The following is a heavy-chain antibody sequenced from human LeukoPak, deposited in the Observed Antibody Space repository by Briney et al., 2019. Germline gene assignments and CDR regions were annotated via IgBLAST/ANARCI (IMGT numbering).Heavy chain of an antibody. J-gene: IGHJ5*02. V-gene: IGHV3-23*01. CDR1: GFTFSSYA. Sequence: GGSLRLSCGASGFTFSSYAMSWVRQAPGKGLEWVSGISGSDGYTYYADSVKGRFTISRDNSKNTLYLQMNSLRAEDTAVYYCARDYENWFDPWGQGTLVTVSS. CDR2: ISGSDGYT. CDR3: ARDYENWFDP. D-gene: IGHD5-12*01.